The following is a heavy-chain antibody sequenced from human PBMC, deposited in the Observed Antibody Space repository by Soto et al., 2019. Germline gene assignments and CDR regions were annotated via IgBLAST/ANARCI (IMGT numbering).Heavy chain of an antibody. V-gene: IGHV3-53*01. CDR3: ARDCCSGNHFAH. D-gene: IGHD1-26*01. Sequence: PGVSLRLSCAASGFTVSHKYMSWVRQAPGKGLEWVSAIYSDGRTYYADSVKGRFSISRDISKDTVYLQMDSLGSEDTAIYYCARDCCSGNHFAHWGQGTLVTVSS. CDR2: IYSDGRT. J-gene: IGHJ4*02. CDR1: GFTVSHKY.